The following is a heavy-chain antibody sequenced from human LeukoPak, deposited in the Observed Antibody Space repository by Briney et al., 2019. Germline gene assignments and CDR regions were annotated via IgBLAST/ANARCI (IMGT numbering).Heavy chain of an antibody. J-gene: IGHJ4*02. CDR1: GFTFSNAW. V-gene: IGHV3-15*01. D-gene: IGHD3-22*01. Sequence: GGSLRLSCAASGFTFSNAWMSWVRQAPGKGLEWVGRIKSKTDGGTTDYAAPVKGRFTISRDDSKNTLYLQMNSLKTEDTAVYYCTTDYYYDSSGYLRWGQGTLVTVSS. CDR3: TTDYYYDSSGYLR. CDR2: IKSKTDGGTT.